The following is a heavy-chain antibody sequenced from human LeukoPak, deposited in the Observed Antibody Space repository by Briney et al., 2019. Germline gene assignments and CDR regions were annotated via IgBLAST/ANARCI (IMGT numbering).Heavy chain of an antibody. CDR1: GGSFSGYY. Sequence: SSETLSLTCAVYGGSFSGYYWSWIRQPPGKGLEWIGEINPSGSTNYNPSLKSRVTISVDTSKNQFALRLSSVTAADTAVYYCARQIGSSGPDCWGQGTLVTVSS. D-gene: IGHD6-19*01. CDR3: ARQIGSSGPDC. V-gene: IGHV4-34*01. J-gene: IGHJ4*02. CDR2: INPSGST.